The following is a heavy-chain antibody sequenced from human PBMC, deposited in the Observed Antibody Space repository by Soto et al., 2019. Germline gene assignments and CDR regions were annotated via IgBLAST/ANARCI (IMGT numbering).Heavy chain of an antibody. CDR3: ARIGDYYDSSGYYSPNYYYYYGMDV. D-gene: IGHD3-22*01. CDR1: GGSFSGHY. J-gene: IGHJ6*02. V-gene: IGHV4-34*01. Sequence: PSQTLPLPCAVYGGSFSGHYWSRIRQPPGKGLEWIGEINHSGSTNYNPSLKSRVTISVDTSKNQFSLKLSSVTAADTAVYYCARIGDYYDSSGYYSPNYYYYYGMDVWGQGTTVTV. CDR2: INHSGST.